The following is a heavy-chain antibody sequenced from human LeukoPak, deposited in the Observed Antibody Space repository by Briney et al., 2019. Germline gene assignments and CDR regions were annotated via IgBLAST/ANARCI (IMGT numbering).Heavy chain of an antibody. CDR2: IYYSGST. J-gene: IGHJ5*02. CDR3: ARGRVWFDL. V-gene: IGHV4-59*01. Sequence: SETLSLTCTVSGGSISGYYYNWIRQPPGKGLEWIGYIYYSGSTNYNPSLKSRVTISLDTSKNQFSLKLSSVTAADTAVYYCARGRVWFDLWGQGTLVTVSS. CDR1: GGSISGYY.